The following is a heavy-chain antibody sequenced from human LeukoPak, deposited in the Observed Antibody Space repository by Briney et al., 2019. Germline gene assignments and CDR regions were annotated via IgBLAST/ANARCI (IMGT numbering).Heavy chain of an antibody. D-gene: IGHD6-19*01. V-gene: IGHV1-3*01. CDR3: ARDPYSSGWYESDY. CDR1: GYTFTSYA. CDR2: INAGNGNT. J-gene: IGHJ4*02. Sequence: GASVKVSCKASGYTFTSYAMHWVRQAPGQRLEWMGWINAGNGNTKYSQKFQGRVTSTRDTSASTAYMELSSLRSEDTAVYYCARDPYSSGWYESDYWGKGTLVTVSS.